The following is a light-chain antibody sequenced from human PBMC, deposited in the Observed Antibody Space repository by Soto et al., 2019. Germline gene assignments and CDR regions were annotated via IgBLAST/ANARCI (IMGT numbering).Light chain of an antibody. CDR1: SSNIGGNS. CDR3: SSYTTSRTVL. J-gene: IGLJ2*01. CDR2: EVE. Sequence: QSVMTQPPSVSAAPGQKVTISCSGSSSNIGGNSVSWYQQLPGTAPKLLIYEVEIRPSGVSNRFSGSRSGNTASLTISGLQAEDEADYYCSSYTTSRTVLFGGGTQLTVL. V-gene: IGLV2-14*01.